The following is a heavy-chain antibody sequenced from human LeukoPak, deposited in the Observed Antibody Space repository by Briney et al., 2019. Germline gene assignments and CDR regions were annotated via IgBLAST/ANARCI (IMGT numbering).Heavy chain of an antibody. CDR2: IKQDGSEK. V-gene: IGHV3-7*01. CDR3: ARYFDS. Sequence: GGSLRLSCAASGFTFSGYWMSWVRQAPGKGLEWVANIKQDGSEKYYVDSVKGRFTISRDNAKNSLYLLMNSLRAEDTAVYYCARYFDSWGKGTLVTVSS. J-gene: IGHJ4*02. CDR1: GFTFSGYW.